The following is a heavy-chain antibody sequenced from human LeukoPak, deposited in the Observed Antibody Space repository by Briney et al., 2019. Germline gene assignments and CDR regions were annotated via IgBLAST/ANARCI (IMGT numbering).Heavy chain of an antibody. CDR1: GGTFSSYA. CDR3: ARADLLWFGELVTWFDP. Sequence: SVTVSCTASGGTFSSYAISWVRQAPGQGLEWMGGIIPIFGTANYAQKFQGRVTITADESTSTAYMELSSLRSEDTAVYYCARADLLWFGELVTWFDPWSQGTLVTVSS. V-gene: IGHV1-69*13. CDR2: IIPIFGTA. J-gene: IGHJ5*02. D-gene: IGHD3-10*01.